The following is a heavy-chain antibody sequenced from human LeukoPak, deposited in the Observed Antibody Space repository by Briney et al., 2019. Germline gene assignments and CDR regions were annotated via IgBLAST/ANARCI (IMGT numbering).Heavy chain of an antibody. CDR3: VKVAKYYYGSETYYFFEH. Sequence: PGGSLRLSCAASGFTFTTYWMSWVRQLPGKGLEWVANINQDGTVKYYVDSVKGRFTISRDNAKNSPYLQMNSLRVEDTAIYYCVKVAKYYYGSETYYFFEHWGQGTPVTASS. D-gene: IGHD3-10*01. J-gene: IGHJ4*02. CDR1: GFTFTTYW. CDR2: INQDGTVK. V-gene: IGHV3-7*01.